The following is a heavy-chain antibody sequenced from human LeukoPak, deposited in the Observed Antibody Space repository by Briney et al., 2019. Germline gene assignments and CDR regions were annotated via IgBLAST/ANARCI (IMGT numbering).Heavy chain of an antibody. CDR3: ARGPPRGKYYYMDV. V-gene: IGHV3-13*01. Sequence: GGSLRLSCAASGFTFSSLDMHWVRQPTGQGLEWVSTIGTASDTYYPGSVEGRFTLSRDNAKNSLYLQMNSPTAGDTAVYYCARGPPRGKYYYMDVWGKGTTVTVSS. D-gene: IGHD1-1*01. CDR1: GFTFSSLD. CDR2: IGTASDT. J-gene: IGHJ6*03.